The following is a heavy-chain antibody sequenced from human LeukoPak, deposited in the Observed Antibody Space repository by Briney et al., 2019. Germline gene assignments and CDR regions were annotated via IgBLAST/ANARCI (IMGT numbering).Heavy chain of an antibody. D-gene: IGHD2-21*02. V-gene: IGHV3-21*01. CDR2: ISSRSSYI. Sequence: GGSLRLSCAASGFTYSSYSMNWVRQAPGEGLKWFSSISSRSSYIYYADSGKGRFTIPRHNAKNSLYLQMNSLRAEDTAVYYCARAVYCGGDCYFPLDIWGQGTMVTVSS. CDR1: GFTYSSYS. J-gene: IGHJ3*02. CDR3: ARAVYCGGDCYFPLDI.